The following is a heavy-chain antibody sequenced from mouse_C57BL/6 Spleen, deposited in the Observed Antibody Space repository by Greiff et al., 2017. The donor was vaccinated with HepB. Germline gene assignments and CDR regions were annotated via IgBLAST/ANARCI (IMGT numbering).Heavy chain of an antibody. J-gene: IGHJ1*03. V-gene: IGHV5-17*01. CDR2: ISSGSSTI. Sequence: EVKLQESGGGLVKPGGSLKLSCAASGFTFSDYGMHWVRQAPEKGLEWVAYISSGSSTIYYADTVKGRFTISRDNAKNTLFLQMTSLRSEDTAMYYCARGLWPTTDWYFDVWGTGTTVTVSS. CDR3: ARGLWPTTDWYFDV. CDR1: GFTFSDYG. D-gene: IGHD1-1*02.